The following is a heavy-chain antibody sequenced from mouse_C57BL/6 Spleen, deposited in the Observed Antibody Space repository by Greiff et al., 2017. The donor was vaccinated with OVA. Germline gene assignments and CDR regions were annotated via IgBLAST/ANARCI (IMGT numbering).Heavy chain of an antibody. CDR2: INPGSGGT. CDR3: AREGYGSYAMDY. CDR1: GYAFTNSL. V-gene: IGHV1-54*01. D-gene: IGHD1-1*01. Sequence: QVQLKESGAELVRPGTSVKVSCKASGYAFTNSLIEWVKQRPGQGLEWIGVINPGSGGTNYNEKFKGKATLTADKSSSTAYMQLSSLTSEDSAVYFCAREGYGSYAMDYGGQGTSVTVSS. J-gene: IGHJ4*01.